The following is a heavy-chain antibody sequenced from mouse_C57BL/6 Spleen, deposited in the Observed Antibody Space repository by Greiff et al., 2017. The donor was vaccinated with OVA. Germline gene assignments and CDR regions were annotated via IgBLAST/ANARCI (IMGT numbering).Heavy chain of an antibody. D-gene: IGHD4-1*01. CDR2: ISDGGSYT. CDR1: GFTFSSYA. J-gene: IGHJ1*03. CDR3: AREIKLGRYFDV. V-gene: IGHV5-4*01. Sequence: EVQVVESGGGLVKPGGSLKLSCAASGFTFSSYAMSWVRQTPEKRLEWVATISDGGSYTYYPDNVKGRFTISRDNAKNNLYLQMSHLKSEDTAMYYCAREIKLGRYFDVWGTGTTVTVSS.